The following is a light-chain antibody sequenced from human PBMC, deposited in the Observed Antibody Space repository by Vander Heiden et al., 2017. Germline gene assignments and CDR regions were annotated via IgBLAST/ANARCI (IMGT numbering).Light chain of an antibody. CDR2: AAS. V-gene: IGKV1-8*01. CDR3: QQYYSYPAT. J-gene: IGKJ1*01. Sequence: AIRMTQSPSSFSASTGDRVTITCRASQGISSYLAWYQQKPGKAPKLLIYAASTLQSGVPSRFSGSGSGTDFTLTIICLQSEDFATYYCQQYYSYPATFGQGTKVEIK. CDR1: QGISSY.